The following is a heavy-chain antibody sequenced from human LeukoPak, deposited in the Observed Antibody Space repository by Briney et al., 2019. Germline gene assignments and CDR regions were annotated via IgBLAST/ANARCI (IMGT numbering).Heavy chain of an antibody. J-gene: IGHJ4*02. CDR3: ARGQRFFDY. Sequence: ASVKVSCKASGYTFSGYYMHWVRQGPGPGLQWMGWINPNSGGSKFAQKLQGRVTMTRDTSISTAYMELSSLRSDDTAVYYCARGQRFFDYWGQGTLVTVSS. CDR1: GYTFSGYY. V-gene: IGHV1-2*02. D-gene: IGHD1-1*01. CDR2: INPNSGGS.